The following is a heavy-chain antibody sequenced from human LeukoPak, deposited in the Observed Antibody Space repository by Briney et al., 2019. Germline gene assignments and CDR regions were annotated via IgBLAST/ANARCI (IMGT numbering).Heavy chain of an antibody. Sequence: SVKDSCKASGGTFSSYAISWVRQAPGQGLEWMGRIIPIFGTANYAQKIQGRVTITTDESTSTAYMELSSLRSEDTAVYYCARDSRAYDSSGYYYNWGQGTLVTVSS. V-gene: IGHV1-69*05. CDR3: ARDSRAYDSSGYYYN. J-gene: IGHJ4*02. CDR1: GGTFSSYA. CDR2: IIPIFGTA. D-gene: IGHD3-22*01.